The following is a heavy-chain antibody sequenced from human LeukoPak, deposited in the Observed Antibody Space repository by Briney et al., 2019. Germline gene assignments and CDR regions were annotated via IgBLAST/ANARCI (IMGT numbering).Heavy chain of an antibody. V-gene: IGHV4-39*06. D-gene: IGHD3-10*01. CDR1: DGSIINYY. CDR2: IYYSGNT. Sequence: PSETLSLTCTVYDGSIINYYWGWVRQAPGKGLEWIGSIYYSGNTYYNSSLKSRVTISRDTTKKQFSLKLPSVTAADTAMYYCTSANGYGLINYWGKGTLVTVSS. CDR3: TSANGYGLINY. J-gene: IGHJ4*02.